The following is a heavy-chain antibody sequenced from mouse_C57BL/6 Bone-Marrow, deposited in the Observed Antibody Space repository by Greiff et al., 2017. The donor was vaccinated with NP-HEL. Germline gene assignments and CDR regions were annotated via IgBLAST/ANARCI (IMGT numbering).Heavy chain of an antibody. CDR3: ARHLRD. V-gene: IGHV5-6*01. CDR1: GFTFSSYG. J-gene: IGHJ2*01. Sequence: EVKLQESGGDLVKPGGSLKLSCAASGFTFSSYGMSWVRQTPDKRLEWVATISSGGSYTYYPASVKGRFTISRDNAKNTLYLQMSSLKSEDTAMYYCARHLRDWGQGTTLTVSS. CDR2: ISSGGSYT.